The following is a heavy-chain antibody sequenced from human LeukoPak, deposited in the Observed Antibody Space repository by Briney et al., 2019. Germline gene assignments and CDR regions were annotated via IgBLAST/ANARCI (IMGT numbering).Heavy chain of an antibody. CDR3: AKGRLVRSETYFDY. D-gene: IGHD3-3*01. V-gene: IGHV3-23*01. CDR2: ISGSGGST. CDR1: GFTFSSYA. J-gene: IGHJ4*02. Sequence: PGGSLRLSCAASGFTFSSYAMSWVRQAPGKGLEWVSAISGSGGSTYYADSVKGRFTTSRDNSKNTLYLQMNSLRAEDTAVYYCAKGRLVRSETYFDYWGQGTLVTVSS.